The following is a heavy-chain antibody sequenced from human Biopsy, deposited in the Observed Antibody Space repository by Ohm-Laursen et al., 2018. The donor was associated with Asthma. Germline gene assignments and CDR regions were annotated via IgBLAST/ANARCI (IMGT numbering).Heavy chain of an antibody. CDR2: IYYSGST. J-gene: IGHJ5*02. CDR1: GGSISSYY. Sequence: SQTLSLTCTVSGGSISSYYWSWIRQHPGKGLEWIGYIYYSGSTYYNPSLESRVIISVDMSKYQFSLNLSSVTAADTAVYYCARDGGGAAASPWGQGTLVTVSS. D-gene: IGHD2-2*01. V-gene: IGHV4-31*03. CDR3: ARDGGGAAASP.